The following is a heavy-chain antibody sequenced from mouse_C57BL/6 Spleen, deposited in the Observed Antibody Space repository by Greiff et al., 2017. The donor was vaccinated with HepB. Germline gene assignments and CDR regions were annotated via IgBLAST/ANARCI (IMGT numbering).Heavy chain of an antibody. D-gene: IGHD1-1*01. J-gene: IGHJ2*01. CDR3: ARNPTVGDFDY. V-gene: IGHV1-82*01. CDR2: IYPGDGDT. CDR1: GYAFSSSW. Sequence: QVQLKQSGPELVKPGASVKISCKASGYAFSSSWMNWVKQRPGKGLEWIGRIYPGDGDTNYNGKFKGKATLTADKSSSTAYMQLSSLTSEDSAVYFCARNPTVGDFDYWGQGTTLTVSS.